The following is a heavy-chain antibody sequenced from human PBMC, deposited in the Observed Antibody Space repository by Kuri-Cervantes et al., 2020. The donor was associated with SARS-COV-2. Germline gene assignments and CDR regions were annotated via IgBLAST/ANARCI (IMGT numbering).Heavy chain of an antibody. V-gene: IGHV1-69*04. CDR3: AREMATITAQGYFDY. Sequence: SGKVSCKASGGTFSSYAISWVRQAPGQGLEWMGRIIPILGIANYAQKFQGRVTITADKSTSTAYMELISLRSEDTAVYYCAREMATITAQGYFDYLGQGTLVTVSS. D-gene: IGHD5-24*01. CDR1: GGTFSSYA. J-gene: IGHJ4*02. CDR2: IIPILGIA.